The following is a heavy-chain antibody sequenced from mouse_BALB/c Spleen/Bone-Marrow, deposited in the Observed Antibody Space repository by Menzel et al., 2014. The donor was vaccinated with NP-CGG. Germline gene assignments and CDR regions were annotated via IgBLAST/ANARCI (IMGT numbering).Heavy chain of an antibody. CDR2: ISSGATYT. CDR3: ARRPISTEAYWQFDV. Sequence: EVQGVESGGGLVKPGGSLKLSCAASGFTFXSYAMSWVRQTPEKRLEWVATISSGATYTYYPDSVKGRFTISRDNAKNTLSLRMSSLRSEDTAMYYCARRPISTEAYWQFDVWGAGTTVTVSS. J-gene: IGHJ1*01. V-gene: IGHV5-9-3*01. CDR1: GFTFXSYA. D-gene: IGHD1-2*01.